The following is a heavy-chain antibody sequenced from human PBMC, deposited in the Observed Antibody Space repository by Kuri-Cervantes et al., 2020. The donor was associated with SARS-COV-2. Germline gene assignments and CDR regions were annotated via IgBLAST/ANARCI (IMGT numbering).Heavy chain of an antibody. D-gene: IGHD7-27*01. V-gene: IGHV4-34*01. CDR2: INYSGTT. CDR1: NGSLNGYS. CDR3: AMRSGDFDY. J-gene: IGHJ4*02. Sequence: SETLSLTCAVYNGSLNGYSWSWVRQPPGKGLEWIGDINYSGTTNHNPSLKSRVTISIDTSKNQFSLKLRSVTAADTAVYYCAMRSGDFDYWGQGTLVTVSS.